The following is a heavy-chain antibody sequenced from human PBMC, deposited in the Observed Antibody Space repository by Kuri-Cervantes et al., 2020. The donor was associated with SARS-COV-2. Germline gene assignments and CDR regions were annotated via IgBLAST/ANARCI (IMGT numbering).Heavy chain of an antibody. CDR2: INPNSGDT. J-gene: IGHJ4*02. CDR1: GHTFTYYY. D-gene: IGHD3-9*01. CDR3: ARKGDWAYFDY. V-gene: IGHV1-2*02. Sequence: ASVKVSCKASGHTFTYYYIHWVRQAPGQGLEWMGSINPNSGDTNYAQRFQGRVIMTRDTSITAAYMDLSRLTSDDTAVYYCARKGDWAYFDYWGQGTLVTVSS.